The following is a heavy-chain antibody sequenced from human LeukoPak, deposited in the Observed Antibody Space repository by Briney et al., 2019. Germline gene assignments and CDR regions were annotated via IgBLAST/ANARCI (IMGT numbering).Heavy chain of an antibody. Sequence: ASVKVSCKVSGYTFTGYYMHWVRQAPGQGLEWMGWINPNSGGTNYAQKFQGRVTMTRDTSISTAYMELSRLRSDDTAVYYCARDHVLRFLEWSTAYYYYYMDVWGKGTTVTVSS. CDR2: INPNSGGT. D-gene: IGHD3-3*01. CDR1: GYTFTGYY. CDR3: ARDHVLRFLEWSTAYYYYYMDV. V-gene: IGHV1-2*02. J-gene: IGHJ6*03.